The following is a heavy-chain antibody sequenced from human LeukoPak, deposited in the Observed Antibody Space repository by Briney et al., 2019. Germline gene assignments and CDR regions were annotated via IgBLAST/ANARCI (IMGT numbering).Heavy chain of an antibody. Sequence: SQTLSLTCAVSGGSISSGGYSWSWIRQPPGKGLEWIGYIYHSGSTYYNPSHKSRVTISVDRSKNQFSLKLSSVTAADTAVYYCATGYFVSGYGMDVWGQGTTVTVSS. CDR2: IYHSGST. CDR3: ATGYFVSGYGMDV. CDR1: GGSISSGGYS. V-gene: IGHV4-30-2*01. J-gene: IGHJ6*02. D-gene: IGHD3-9*01.